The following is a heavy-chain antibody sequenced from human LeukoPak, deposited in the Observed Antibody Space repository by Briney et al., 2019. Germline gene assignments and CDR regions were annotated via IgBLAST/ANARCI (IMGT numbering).Heavy chain of an antibody. D-gene: IGHD1-14*01. Sequence: PSETLSLTCAVYGGSFSGYYWSWIRQPPGKGLEWIGEINHSGSTNYNPSLKSRVTISVDTSKNQFSLKLSSVTAADTAVYYCARSRTEYNWFDPWGQGTLVTVSS. CDR1: GGSFSGYY. J-gene: IGHJ5*02. CDR2: INHSGST. V-gene: IGHV4-34*01. CDR3: ARSRTEYNWFDP.